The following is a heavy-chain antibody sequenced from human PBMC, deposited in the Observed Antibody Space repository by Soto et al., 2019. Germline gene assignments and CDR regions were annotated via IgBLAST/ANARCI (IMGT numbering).Heavy chain of an antibody. D-gene: IGHD1-1*01. V-gene: IGHV3-23*01. Sequence: GSLGLSCAASGLTFSTYAMSWVRQAPGKGLEWVSSISGSGGSTFYADSVKGRFSISRDDSKNTLYLQMNSLRAEDTAVYYCAKVWTGTTHGDAFAFWAQGTLVPV. CDR3: AKVWTGTTHGDAFAF. CDR1: GLTFSTYA. J-gene: IGHJ3*01. CDR2: ISGSGGST.